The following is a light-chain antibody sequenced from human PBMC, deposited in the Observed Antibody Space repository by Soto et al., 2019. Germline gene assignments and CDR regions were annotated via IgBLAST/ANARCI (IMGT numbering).Light chain of an antibody. CDR3: QQYGSSPPWT. V-gene: IGKV3-20*01. CDR1: QSVSSSY. J-gene: IGKJ1*01. CDR2: GTY. Sequence: EIVLTQSPGTLSLSPGEGATVSCRASQSVSSSYLAWYQQKPGQAPRLVMYGTYSRATGIPDRFSGSGSGTDFPLTISRLEPEDFAVYYCQQYGSSPPWTFGQGTEVEIK.